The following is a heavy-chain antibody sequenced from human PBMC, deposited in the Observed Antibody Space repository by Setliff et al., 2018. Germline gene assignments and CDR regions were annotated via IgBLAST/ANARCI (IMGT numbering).Heavy chain of an antibody. CDR3: ARERMYYGAMGY. CDR2: IYYSGST. J-gene: IGHJ4*02. CDR1: GGSISSSSYY. V-gene: IGHV4-39*07. D-gene: IGHD3-3*01. Sequence: SETLSLTCTVSGGSISSSSYYWGWIRQPPGKGLEWIGSIYYSGSTYYNPSLKSRVTISVDTSKNQFSLKLSSVTAADTAVYYCARERMYYGAMGYWGQGTLVTVSS.